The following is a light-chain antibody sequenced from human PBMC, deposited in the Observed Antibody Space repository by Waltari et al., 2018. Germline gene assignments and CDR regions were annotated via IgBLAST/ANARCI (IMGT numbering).Light chain of an antibody. Sequence: EIVMTQSPATLSVSPGESATLPCRASDFIHIYLAWYQQQPGQSPRLLVFDASTRATGIPARFSGSGSGTEFTLTISSLQSEDFAVYYCQHYNNWPPWTFGQGTKVEI. J-gene: IGKJ1*01. CDR2: DAS. CDR3: QHYNNWPPWT. CDR1: DFIHIY. V-gene: IGKV3-15*01.